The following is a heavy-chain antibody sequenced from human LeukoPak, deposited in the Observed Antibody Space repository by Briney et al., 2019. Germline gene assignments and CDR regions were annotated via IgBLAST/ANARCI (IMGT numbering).Heavy chain of an antibody. V-gene: IGHV4-59*01. CDR1: GGSISSYY. CDR3: ARVVTDDYGDYKAFDY. D-gene: IGHD4-17*01. J-gene: IGHJ4*02. CDR2: IYYSGST. Sequence: SETLSLTCTVSGGSISSYYWSWIRQPPGKGLEWIGYIYYSGSTNYNPSLKSRVTISVDTSKNQFSLKLSSVTAADTAAYYCARVVTDDYGDYKAFDYWGQGTLVTVSS.